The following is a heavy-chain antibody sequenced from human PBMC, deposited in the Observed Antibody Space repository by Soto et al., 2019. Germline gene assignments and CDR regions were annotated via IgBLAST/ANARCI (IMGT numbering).Heavy chain of an antibody. D-gene: IGHD6-6*01. CDR2: ISGSGGST. Sequence: GGSLRLFCAASGFTFSSYAMSWVRQAPGKGLEWVSAISGSGGSTYYADSVKGRFTISRDNSKNTLYLQMNSLRAEDTAVYYCAKDVFLVRVYYFDYWGQGTLVTVSS. V-gene: IGHV3-23*01. J-gene: IGHJ4*02. CDR3: AKDVFLVRVYYFDY. CDR1: GFTFSSYA.